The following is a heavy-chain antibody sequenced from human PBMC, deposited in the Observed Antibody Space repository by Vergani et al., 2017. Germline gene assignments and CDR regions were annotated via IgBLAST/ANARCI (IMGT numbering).Heavy chain of an antibody. V-gene: IGHV4-4*02. CDR2: IYHSGST. Sequence: QVQLQESGPGLVKPSGTLSLTCAVSGGSISSSNWWSWVRQPPGKGLEWIGEIYHSGSTHYNPSLKSRVTISVDKSKNQFSLKLSSVTAADTAVYYCARAWGASFLTGYQPFDYWGQGTLVTVSS. CDR1: GGSISSSNW. CDR3: ARAWGASFLTGYQPFDY. D-gene: IGHD3-9*01. J-gene: IGHJ4*02.